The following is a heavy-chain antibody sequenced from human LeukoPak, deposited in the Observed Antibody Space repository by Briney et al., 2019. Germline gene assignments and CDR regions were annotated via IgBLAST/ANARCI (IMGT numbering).Heavy chain of an antibody. J-gene: IGHJ5*02. Sequence: SVKVSCKASGYTFTGYYMHWVRQAPGQGLEWMGGIIPIFGTANYAQKFQGRVTITADESTSTAYMELSSLRSEDTAVYYCARDIGVRGVQLERLSPWFDPWGQGTLVTVSS. CDR3: ARDIGVRGVQLERLSPWFDP. CDR1: GYTFTGYY. D-gene: IGHD1-1*01. V-gene: IGHV1-69*13. CDR2: IIPIFGTA.